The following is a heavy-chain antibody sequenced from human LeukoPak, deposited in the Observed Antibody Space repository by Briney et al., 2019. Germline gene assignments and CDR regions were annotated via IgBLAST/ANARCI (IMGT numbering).Heavy chain of an antibody. CDR1: GYTFTIYG. J-gene: IGHJ3*02. Sequence: ASVKVSCKASGYTFTIYGITWVRQAPGQGLEWMGWISGYNGSTNYAQKLQGRVTMTTDTSTSTAYMELSSLRSEDTAVYYCARAHGSYSWYDAFDIWGQGTMVTVSS. D-gene: IGHD1-26*01. V-gene: IGHV1-18*01. CDR3: ARAHGSYSWYDAFDI. CDR2: ISGYNGST.